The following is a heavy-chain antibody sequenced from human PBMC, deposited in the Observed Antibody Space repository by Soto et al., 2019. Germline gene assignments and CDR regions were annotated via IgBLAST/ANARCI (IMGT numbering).Heavy chain of an antibody. CDR1: GYTLTSHD. CDR2: INAGNGNT. Sequence: QVQLVQSGAEEKKPGASVKVSCKASGYTLTSHDMHWVRQAPGQRLEWMGWINAGNGNTEFSQKFLDRVTITRDTSARTVYMELSGLRSEDTAVYYCARYNWDATSYYGMDVWGQGTTVTVFS. J-gene: IGHJ6*02. D-gene: IGHD1-1*01. V-gene: IGHV1-3*05. CDR3: ARYNWDATSYYGMDV.